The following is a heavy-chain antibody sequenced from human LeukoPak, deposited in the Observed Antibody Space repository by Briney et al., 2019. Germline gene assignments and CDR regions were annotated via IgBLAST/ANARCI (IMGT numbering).Heavy chain of an antibody. CDR1: GGSISSYY. CDR2: IYTSGST. J-gene: IGHJ4*02. Sequence: SETLSLTCTVSGGSISSYYWSWIRQPAGKGLEWIGRIYTSGSTNYNPSLKNRVTMSVDTSKNQFSLKLSSVTAADTAVYYCARVGFYTALDYWSQGTLVTVSS. D-gene: IGHD2-2*02. CDR3: ARVGFYTALDY. V-gene: IGHV4-4*07.